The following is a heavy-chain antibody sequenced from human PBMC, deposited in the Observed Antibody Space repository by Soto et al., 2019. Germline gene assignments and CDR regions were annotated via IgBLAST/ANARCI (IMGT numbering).Heavy chain of an antibody. CDR2: IYYSGST. CDR3: ARLYYDILTGYFPSDY. Sequence: SETLSLTCTVSGGSISSYYWSWIRQPPGKGLEWIGYIYYSGSTNYNPSLKSRVTISVDTSKNQFSLKLSSVTAADTAVYYCARLYYDILTGYFPSDYWGQGTLVTVS. CDR1: GGSISSYY. D-gene: IGHD3-9*01. J-gene: IGHJ4*02. V-gene: IGHV4-59*08.